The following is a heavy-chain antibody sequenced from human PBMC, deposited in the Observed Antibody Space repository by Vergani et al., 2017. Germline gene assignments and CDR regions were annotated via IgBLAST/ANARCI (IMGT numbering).Heavy chain of an antibody. J-gene: IGHJ4*02. CDR3: ARSIVSRNPPDYFDN. D-gene: IGHD1-14*01. CDR2: VADSGYF. V-gene: IGHV4-59*01. Sequence: QVQLQQWGGGLLKPSETLSLTCTVSGGSLSGYYWNWIRQTPGEGLEWIGYVADSGYFNYNPSLKTRVSMSSDTSNNQFSLMLSSVTVADTAVYYCARSIVSRNPPDYFDNWGQGTLVTVSS. CDR1: GGSLSGYY.